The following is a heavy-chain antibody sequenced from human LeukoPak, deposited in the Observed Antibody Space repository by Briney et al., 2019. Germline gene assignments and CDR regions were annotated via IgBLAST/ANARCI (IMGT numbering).Heavy chain of an antibody. J-gene: IGHJ4*02. Sequence: GRSLRLSCAASGFTFSSYAMHWVRQAPGKGLEWVAVISYDGSNKYYADSVKGRFTISRDNSKNTLYLQMNSLRAEDTAVYYCARSPLYDSSGFHYFDYWGQGTLVTVSS. CDR3: ARSPLYDSSGFHYFDY. CDR2: ISYDGSNK. D-gene: IGHD3-22*01. CDR1: GFTFSSYA. V-gene: IGHV3-30-3*01.